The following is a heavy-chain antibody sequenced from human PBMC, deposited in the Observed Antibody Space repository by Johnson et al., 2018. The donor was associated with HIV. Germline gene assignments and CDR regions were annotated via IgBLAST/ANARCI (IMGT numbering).Heavy chain of an antibody. CDR1: GFTFSTYA. V-gene: IGHV3-30-3*01. CDR2: ISYDGSNK. J-gene: IGHJ3*02. Sequence: QEQLVESGGGVVQPGRSLRLSCAASGFTFSTYAMHWVRQAPGKGLEWVALISYDGSNKYYADSVKGRFTISRDNSKNTLYLQMNSLRAEDTAVYYCARVEGGSSSNAFDIWGQGTMVTVSS. D-gene: IGHD6-13*01. CDR3: ARVEGGSSSNAFDI.